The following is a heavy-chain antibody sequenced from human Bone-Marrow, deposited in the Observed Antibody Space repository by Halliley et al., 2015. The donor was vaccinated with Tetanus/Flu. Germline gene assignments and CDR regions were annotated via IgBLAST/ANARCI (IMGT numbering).Heavy chain of an antibody. Sequence: KGLEWIGYVYDSGSTNYNPSLKSRVTMSRDTSKNRFSLNLSSVTAADTAVYYCVTGAGWLPDYWGQGTLVTVS. D-gene: IGHD5-12*01. CDR3: VTGAGWLPDY. CDR2: VYDSGST. J-gene: IGHJ4*02. V-gene: IGHV4-59*01.